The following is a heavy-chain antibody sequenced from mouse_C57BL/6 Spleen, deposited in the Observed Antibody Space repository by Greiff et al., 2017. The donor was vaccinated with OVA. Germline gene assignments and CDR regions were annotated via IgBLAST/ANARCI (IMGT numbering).Heavy chain of an antibody. J-gene: IGHJ1*03. D-gene: IGHD2-1*01. CDR3: TRLLLGYFDV. CDR2: IDPETGGT. CDR1: GYTFTDYE. V-gene: IGHV1-15*01. Sequence: VQLQQSGAELVRPGASVTLSCKASGYTFTDYEMHWVKQTPVHGLEWIGAIDPETGGTAYNQKFKVKAILTADKSSSTAYMELRSLTSEDSAVYYCTRLLLGYFDVWGTGTTVTVSS.